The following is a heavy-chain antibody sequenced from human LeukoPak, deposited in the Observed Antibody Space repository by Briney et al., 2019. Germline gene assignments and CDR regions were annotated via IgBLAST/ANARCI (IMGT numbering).Heavy chain of an antibody. CDR3: ATYQPPYYYYYYMDV. J-gene: IGHJ6*03. CDR1: GYTLTELS. Sequence: ASVKVFCKVSGYTLTELSMHWVRQAPGKGLEWMGGFDPEDGETIYAQKFQGRVTMTEDTSTDTAYMELSSLRSEDTAVYYCATYQPPYYYYYYMDVWGKGTTVTVSS. V-gene: IGHV1-24*01. CDR2: FDPEDGET. D-gene: IGHD2-2*01.